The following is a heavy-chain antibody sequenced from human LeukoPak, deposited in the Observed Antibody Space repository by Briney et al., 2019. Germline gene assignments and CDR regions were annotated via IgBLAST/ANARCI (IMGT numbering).Heavy chain of an antibody. V-gene: IGHV5-51*01. J-gene: IGHJ1*01. CDR2: IYPGDSDT. D-gene: IGHD2-2*02. Sequence: GEPLKIPCKGSGYRFTSYWIGCVRQMPGKGLEWMGIIYPGDSDTRYSPSFQSKVTISADKSISTAYLQWRSLQASDTAMYYCATSYCSSTSCYTNFQHWGQGTLVTVSS. CDR3: ATSYCSSTSCYTNFQH. CDR1: GYRFTSYW.